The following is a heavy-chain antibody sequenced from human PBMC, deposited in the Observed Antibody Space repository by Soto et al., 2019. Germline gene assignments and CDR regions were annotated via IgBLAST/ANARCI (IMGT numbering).Heavy chain of an antibody. J-gene: IGHJ4*01. D-gene: IGHD2-2*01. V-gene: IGHV3-11*06. CDR1: GFTFSDYY. CDR3: AKRKYCPSTTCFDY. CDR2: ISSSSRYT. Sequence: GGSLRLSCAASGFTFSDYYMSWIRQAPGKGLEWVSYISSSSRYTNYADSVKGRFTISKDNAKKSLYLQMSSLRAEDTAVYYCAKRKYCPSTTCFDYWGQGTLVTVSS.